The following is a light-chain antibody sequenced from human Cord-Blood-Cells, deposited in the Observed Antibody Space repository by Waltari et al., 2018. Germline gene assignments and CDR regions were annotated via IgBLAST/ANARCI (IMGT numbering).Light chain of an antibody. Sequence: EIVLTQSPGTLSLSPGERATLSCRASQSVSSSYLAWYQQKPGRAPGLLIFGASSRSTAIPERFCGCGAGTAFTLTISILEPEDVAVYYCQPYGSSPPFTFGPGTKGDIK. CDR1: QSVSSSY. CDR2: GAS. V-gene: IGKV3-20*01. CDR3: QPYGSSPPFT. J-gene: IGKJ3*01.